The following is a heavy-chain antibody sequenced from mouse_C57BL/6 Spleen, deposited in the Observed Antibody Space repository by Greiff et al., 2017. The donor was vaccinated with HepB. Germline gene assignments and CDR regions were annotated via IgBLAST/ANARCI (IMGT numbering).Heavy chain of an antibody. D-gene: IGHD2-3*01. CDR3: ARSWDGYPYYAMDY. V-gene: IGHV1-76*01. CDR2: IYPGSGNT. CDR1: GYTFTDYY. Sequence: QVQLKESGAELVRPGASVKLSCKASGYTFTDYYINWVKQRPGQGLEWIARIYPGSGNTYYNEKFKGKATLTAEKSSSTAYMQLSSLTSEDSVVYFCARSWDGYPYYAMDYWGQGTSVTVSS. J-gene: IGHJ4*01.